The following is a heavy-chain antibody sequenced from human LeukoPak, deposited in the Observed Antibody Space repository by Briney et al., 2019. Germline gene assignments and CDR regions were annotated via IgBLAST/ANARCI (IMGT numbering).Heavy chain of an antibody. Sequence: GRSLRLSCAASRFTFSSYGMHWVRQAPGKGLEWVAVIWKDGSNKYYADSVKGRFTISRDNSKNTLYLQMNSLRAEDTAVYYCARDVAFFHYGMDVWGQGTTVTVSS. CDR2: IWKDGSNK. CDR1: RFTFSSYG. CDR3: ARDVAFFHYGMDV. V-gene: IGHV3-33*01. J-gene: IGHJ6*02. D-gene: IGHD2-21*01.